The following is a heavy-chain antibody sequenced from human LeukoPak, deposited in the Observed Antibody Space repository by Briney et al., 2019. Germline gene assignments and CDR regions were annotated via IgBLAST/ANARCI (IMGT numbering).Heavy chain of an antibody. CDR1: GFTFSSYA. CDR2: ISGSGGST. V-gene: IGHV3-23*01. J-gene: IGHJ4*02. D-gene: IGHD4-17*01. CDR3: AKDLRLTTVTTFDY. Sequence: PGGSLRLSCAASGFTFSSYAMSWVRQAPGKGLEWVSDISGSGGSTYYADSVKGRFTISRDNSKNTLYLQMNSLRAEDTAVYYCAKDLRLTTVTTFDYWGQGTLVTVSS.